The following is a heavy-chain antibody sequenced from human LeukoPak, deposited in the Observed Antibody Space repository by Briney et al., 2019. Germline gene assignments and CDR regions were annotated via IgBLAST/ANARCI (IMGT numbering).Heavy chain of an antibody. V-gene: IGHV3-15*01. CDR2: IKSKTDGGTT. J-gene: IGHJ4*02. Sequence: GGSLRLSCAASGFTFSNAWMSWVRQAPGKGLEWVGRIKSKTDGGTTDYAAPVKGRFTISRGDSKNTLYLQMNSLKTEDTAVYYCTTDRVTYYYDSSASYYWGQGTLVTVSS. CDR1: GFTFSNAW. D-gene: IGHD3-22*01. CDR3: TTDRVTYYYDSSASYY.